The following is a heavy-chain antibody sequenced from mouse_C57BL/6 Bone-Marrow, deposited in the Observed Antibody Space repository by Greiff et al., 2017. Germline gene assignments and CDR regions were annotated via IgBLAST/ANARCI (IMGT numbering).Heavy chain of an antibody. CDR3: ARSGGWLLRWYVDV. D-gene: IGHD2-3*01. CDR1: GYTFTSYW. J-gene: IGHJ1*03. V-gene: IGHV1-53*01. Sequence: QVQLQQSGTELVKPGASVKLSCKASGYTFTSYWMHWVKQRPGQGLEWIGNINPSTGGTNYNEKFKSKATLTVDKSSSTAYMQLSSRTSEDSAVDYCARSGGWLLRWYVDVWGTGTTVTVAS. CDR2: INPSTGGT.